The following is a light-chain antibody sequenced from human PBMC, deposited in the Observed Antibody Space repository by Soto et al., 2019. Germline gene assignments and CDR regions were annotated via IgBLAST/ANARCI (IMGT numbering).Light chain of an antibody. J-gene: IGLJ1*01. CDR1: NSDVGAYNY. V-gene: IGLV2-14*01. CDR3: TSPTPGSLYV. CDR2: AVS. Sequence: QSALTQPRSVSGSPGQSVTISCTGTNSDVGAYNYISWYQQFPGKAPKVIISAVSNRPSGVSNRFSGSKSGNTASLTISGLQAEDEADYFCTSPTPGSLYVFGTGTKVTVL.